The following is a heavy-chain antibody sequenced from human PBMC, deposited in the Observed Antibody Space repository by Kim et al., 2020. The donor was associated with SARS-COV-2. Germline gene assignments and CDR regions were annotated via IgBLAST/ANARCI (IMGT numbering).Heavy chain of an antibody. Sequence: ASVKVSCKASGYTFTSYYMHWVRQAPGQGLEWMGIINPSGGSTSYAQKFQGRVTMTRDTSTSTVYMELSSLRSEDTAVYYCARDPGGYSPKNWFDPWGQGTLVTVSS. CDR3: ARDPGGYSPKNWFDP. V-gene: IGHV1-46*01. J-gene: IGHJ5*02. CDR1: GYTFTSYY. CDR2: INPSGGST. D-gene: IGHD5-18*01.